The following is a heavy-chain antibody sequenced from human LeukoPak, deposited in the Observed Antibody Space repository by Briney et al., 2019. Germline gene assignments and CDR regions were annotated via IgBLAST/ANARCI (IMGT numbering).Heavy chain of an antibody. Sequence: GGSLRLSCAASGFTVSSNYMSWVRQAPGKGLEWVSVIYSGGSTYYADSVKGRFSISRDNSKNTLYLQMNSLRAEDTAVYYCARVPNYGSGSGFDPWGQGTLVTVSS. CDR1: GFTVSSNY. CDR3: ARVPNYGSGSGFDP. CDR2: IYSGGST. D-gene: IGHD3-10*01. V-gene: IGHV3-53*01. J-gene: IGHJ5*02.